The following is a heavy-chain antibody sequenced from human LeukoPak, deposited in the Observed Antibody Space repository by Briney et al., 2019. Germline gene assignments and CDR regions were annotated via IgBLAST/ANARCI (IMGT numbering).Heavy chain of an antibody. V-gene: IGHV3-7*01. D-gene: IGHD6-13*01. CDR1: GFTFSRFW. CDR3: ARDKIAEAGFFDY. CDR2: IKEDGSEK. J-gene: IGHJ4*02. Sequence: GGSLRLSCAASGFTFSRFWMSWVRQAPGKGLEWVANIKEDGSEKHYVDSVKGRFTISRDNAKNSLYLQMNSLRAEDTAAYYCARDKIAEAGFFDYWGQGTLTTVSS.